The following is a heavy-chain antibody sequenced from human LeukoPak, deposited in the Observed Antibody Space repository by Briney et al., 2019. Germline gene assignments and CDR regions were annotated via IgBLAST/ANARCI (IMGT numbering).Heavy chain of an antibody. CDR1: GFTFRRHC. V-gene: IGHV3-74*03. CDR3: GSVGARAPRDYS. D-gene: IGHD1-26*01. CDR2: INRDGSGT. Sequence: GGSLTPSCAAPGFTFRRHCMHSVRQAPGKGLVWVSRINRDGSGTKYADSGKGRFTISRDNAKKTLYVQMNNLRGACMAGREGGSVGARAPRDYSGGRGTLVTVSS. J-gene: IGHJ4*02.